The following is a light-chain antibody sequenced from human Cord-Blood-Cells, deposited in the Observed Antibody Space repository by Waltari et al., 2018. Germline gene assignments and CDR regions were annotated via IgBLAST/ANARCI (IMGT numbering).Light chain of an antibody. Sequence: EIVLTHSPATLSLSPGERPPLSCRASHSFISYLAGYQQKPGQAPRLLIYDASNRATGIPARFSGSGSGTDFTLTISSREPEDFAVYYCQQRSNWPPITFGQGTRLEIK. CDR2: DAS. V-gene: IGKV3-11*01. CDR3: QQRSNWPPIT. CDR1: HSFISY. J-gene: IGKJ5*01.